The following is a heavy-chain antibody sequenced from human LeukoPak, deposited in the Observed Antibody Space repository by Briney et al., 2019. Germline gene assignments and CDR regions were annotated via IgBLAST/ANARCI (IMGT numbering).Heavy chain of an antibody. CDR2: ISAYNGNT. CDR3: ARGLRASSGRYYFDY. J-gene: IGHJ4*02. D-gene: IGHD6-19*01. V-gene: IGHV1-18*01. CDR1: GYTFTSYG. Sequence: ASVEASCKASGYTFTSYGISWVRQAPGQGLEWMGWISAYNGNTNYAQKLQGRVTMTTDTSTSTAYMELRSLRSDDTAVYYCARGLRASSGRYYFDYWGQGTLVTVSS.